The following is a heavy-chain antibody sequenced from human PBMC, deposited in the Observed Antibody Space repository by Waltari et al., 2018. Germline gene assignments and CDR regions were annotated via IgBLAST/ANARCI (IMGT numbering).Heavy chain of an antibody. D-gene: IGHD3-16*01. V-gene: IGHV3-23*01. CDR3: AKDKVGGDFFDY. J-gene: IGHJ4*02. Sequence: EVQLLESGGGLVQPGGSLRLSCAASGFTFSSYAMRWVRQAPGKGLEWVSAISGSGGSTYYADSVKGRFTISRDNSKNTLYLQMNSLRAEDTAVYYCAKDKVGGDFFDYWGQGTLVTVSS. CDR1: GFTFSSYA. CDR2: ISGSGGST.